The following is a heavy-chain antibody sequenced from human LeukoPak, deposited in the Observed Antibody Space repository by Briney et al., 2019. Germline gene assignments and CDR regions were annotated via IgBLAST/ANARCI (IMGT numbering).Heavy chain of an antibody. CDR2: ISWNSGSI. Sequence: GGSLRLSCAASGFTFGSYSMNWVRQAPGKGLEWVSGISWNSGSIGYADSVKGRFTISRDNAKNSLYLQMNSLRAEDTALYYCAKDIGYYNILTPGNWGQGTLVTVSS. J-gene: IGHJ4*02. CDR3: AKDIGYYNILTPGN. V-gene: IGHV3-9*01. CDR1: GFTFGSYS. D-gene: IGHD3-9*01.